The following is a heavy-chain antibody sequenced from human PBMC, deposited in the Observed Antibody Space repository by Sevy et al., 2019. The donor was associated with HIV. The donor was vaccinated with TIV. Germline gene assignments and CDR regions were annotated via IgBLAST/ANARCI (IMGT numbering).Heavy chain of an antibody. D-gene: IGHD3-22*01. CDR1: GYSFTSYW. V-gene: IGHV5-10-1*01. Sequence: GESLKISCKGSGYSFTSYWISWVRQMPGKGLEWMGRIDPSDSYTNYSPSFQGHVTISADKSISTAYLQWSSLKASDTAMYYCARVFPGTYYYDSSGHDAFDIWGQGTMVTVSS. CDR2: IDPSDSYT. CDR3: ARVFPGTYYYDSSGHDAFDI. J-gene: IGHJ3*02.